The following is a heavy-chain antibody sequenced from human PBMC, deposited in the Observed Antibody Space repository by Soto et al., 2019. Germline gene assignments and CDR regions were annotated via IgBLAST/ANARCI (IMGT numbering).Heavy chain of an antibody. CDR2: ISYDGSNK. J-gene: IGHJ4*02. CDR3: AKGPYIAVAGLHVGY. V-gene: IGHV3-30*18. D-gene: IGHD6-19*01. Sequence: QVQLVESGGGVVQPGRSLRLSCAASGFTFSSYGMHWVRQAPGKGLEWVAVISYDGSNKYYADSVKGRFTISRDNSKNTLYLQMNSLRAEDTAVYYFAKGPYIAVAGLHVGYWGQGTLVTVSS. CDR1: GFTFSSYG.